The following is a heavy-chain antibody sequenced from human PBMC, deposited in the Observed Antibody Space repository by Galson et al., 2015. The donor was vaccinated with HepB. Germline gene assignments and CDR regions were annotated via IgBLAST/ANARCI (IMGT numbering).Heavy chain of an antibody. CDR2: FDPEDGET. Sequence: SVKVSCKVSGYTLTELSMHWVRQAPGKGLEWMGGFDPEDGETIYAQKFRGRVTMTEDTSTDTAYMELSSLRSEDTAVCYCATVYCSSTSHCYSRNWFDPWGQGTLVTVSS. J-gene: IGHJ5*02. D-gene: IGHD2-2*01. CDR3: ATVYCSSTSHCYSRNWFDP. CDR1: GYTLTELS. V-gene: IGHV1-24*01.